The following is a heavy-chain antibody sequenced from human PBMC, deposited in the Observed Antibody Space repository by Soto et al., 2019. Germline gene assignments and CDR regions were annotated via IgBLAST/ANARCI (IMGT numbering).Heavy chain of an antibody. D-gene: IGHD6-19*01. CDR2: ISGSGGST. CDR3: ATYSSGWYGLRSSAFDI. V-gene: IGHV3-23*01. CDR1: GFTFSSYA. Sequence: EVQLLESGGGLVQPGGSLRLSCAASGFTFSSYAMSWVRQAPGKGLEWVSAISGSGGSTYYADSVKGRFTISRDNSKNTLYLQMNSRRAEDTAVYYCATYSSGWYGLRSSAFDIWGQGTMVTVSS. J-gene: IGHJ3*02.